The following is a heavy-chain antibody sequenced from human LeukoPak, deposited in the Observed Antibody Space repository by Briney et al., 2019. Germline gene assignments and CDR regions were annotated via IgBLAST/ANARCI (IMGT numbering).Heavy chain of an antibody. Sequence: ASVKVSCNASGYTFTSYAMHWVRQAPGQRLEWMGWINAGNGNTKYSQKFQGRVTTTRDTSASTAYMELSSVTAADTAVYYCARENYYETPGLLVHQTFDYWGQGTLVTVSS. D-gene: IGHD3-22*01. J-gene: IGHJ4*02. V-gene: IGHV1-3*01. CDR1: GYTFTSYA. CDR3: ARENYYETPGLLVHQTFDY. CDR2: INAGNGNT.